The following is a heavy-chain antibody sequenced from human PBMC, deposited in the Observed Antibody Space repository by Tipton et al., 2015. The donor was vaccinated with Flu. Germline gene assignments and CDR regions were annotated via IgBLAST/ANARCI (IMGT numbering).Heavy chain of an antibody. CDR3: ARHTGDSVRGVIDY. Sequence: TLSLTCTVSGGSISTYYWNWIRQPPGKGLEWIGCIYNSGSTNYNPSLKSRIIISVDTSKNQFSLNLTSVTAADTAVYYCARHTGDSVRGVIDYWGQGTLVTVSS. CDR2: IYNSGST. CDR1: GGSISTYY. V-gene: IGHV4-59*08. J-gene: IGHJ4*02. D-gene: IGHD3-10*02.